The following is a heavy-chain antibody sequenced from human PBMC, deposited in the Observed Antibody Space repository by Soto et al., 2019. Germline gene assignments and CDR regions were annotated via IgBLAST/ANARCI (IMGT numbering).Heavy chain of an antibody. V-gene: IGHV5-10-1*01. Sequence: ESLKISCKGSGYSFTSYWISWVRQMPGKGLEWMGRIDPSDSYTNYSPSFQGHVTISADKSISTAYLQWSSLKASDTAMYYCARGPYGSSYYYYYGMDVWGQGTTVTASS. CDR3: ARGPYGSSYYYYYGMDV. CDR1: GYSFTSYW. J-gene: IGHJ6*02. CDR2: IDPSDSYT. D-gene: IGHD3-10*01.